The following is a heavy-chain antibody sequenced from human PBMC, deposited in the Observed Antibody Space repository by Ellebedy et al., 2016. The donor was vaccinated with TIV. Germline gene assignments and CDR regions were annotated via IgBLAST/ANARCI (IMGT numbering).Heavy chain of an antibody. V-gene: IGHV3-48*02. J-gene: IGHJ4*02. CDR2: ISDTTTTI. D-gene: IGHD3-10*01. Sequence: GESLKISCAASGFTFSSYSMNWVRQAPGKGLEWVSFISDTTTTIYYADSVKGRFTISRESAKNSLYLQMNSLRDEDTAVYYCARSRALRGVTFDYWGQGTLVTVSS. CDR3: ARSRALRGVTFDY. CDR1: GFTFSSYS.